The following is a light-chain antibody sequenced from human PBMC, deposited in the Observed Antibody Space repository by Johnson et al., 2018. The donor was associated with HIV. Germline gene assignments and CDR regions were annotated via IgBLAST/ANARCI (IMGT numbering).Light chain of an antibody. CDR1: SSNIENYF. CDR2: EDY. V-gene: IGLV1-51*02. CDR3: GTWDLSLNAYV. Sequence: QSVLTQPPSVSAAPGQRVNISCSGHSSNIENYFVSWYQQLPGAAPRLLIYEDYKRPSGIPDRFSGSKSGASAPLGITGLQPGDEADYFCGTWDLSLNAYVFGPGTKVTVL. J-gene: IGLJ1*01.